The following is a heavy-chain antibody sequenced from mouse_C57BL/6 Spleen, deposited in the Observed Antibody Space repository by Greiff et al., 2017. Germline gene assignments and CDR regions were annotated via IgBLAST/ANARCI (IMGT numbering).Heavy chain of an antibody. D-gene: IGHD1-3*01. CDR3: ARSGSAIHYAMDY. CDR1: GYTFTSYG. CDR2: IYPRSGNT. V-gene: IGHV1-81*01. J-gene: IGHJ4*01. Sequence: QVHVKQSGAELARPGASVKLSCKASGYTFTSYGISWVKQRTGQGLEWIGEIYPRSGNTYYNEKFKGKATLTADKSSSTAYMELRSLTSEDSAVYFCARSGSAIHYAMDYWGQGTSVTVSS.